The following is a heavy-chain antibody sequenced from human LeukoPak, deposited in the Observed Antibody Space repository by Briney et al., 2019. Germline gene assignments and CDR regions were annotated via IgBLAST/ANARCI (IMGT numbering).Heavy chain of an antibody. J-gene: IGHJ5*02. Sequence: ASVKVSCKASGGTFSSYAISWVRQAPGQGLEWMGGIIPIFGTANYAQKFQGRVTITADKSTSTAYMELSSLRSEDTAVYYCARGELRLPTGTYWFDPWGQGTPVTVSS. CDR3: ARGELRLPTGTYWFDP. V-gene: IGHV1-69*06. CDR1: GGTFSSYA. CDR2: IIPIFGTA. D-gene: IGHD5-12*01.